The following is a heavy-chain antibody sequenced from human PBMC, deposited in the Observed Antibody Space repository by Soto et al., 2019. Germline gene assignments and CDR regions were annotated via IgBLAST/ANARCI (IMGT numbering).Heavy chain of an antibody. CDR3: AKAYTYYDFWSGSYFDY. J-gene: IGHJ4*02. CDR1: GFTFSSYA. Sequence: EVQLLESGGGLVQPGGSLRLSCAASGFTFSSYAMSWVRQAPGKGLEWVSAISGSGGSTYYADSVKGRFTISRDNSKNTLYLQMNSLRAEDTAVYYCAKAYTYYDFWSGSYFDYWGQGTLVTVSS. CDR2: ISGSGGST. V-gene: IGHV3-23*01. D-gene: IGHD3-3*01.